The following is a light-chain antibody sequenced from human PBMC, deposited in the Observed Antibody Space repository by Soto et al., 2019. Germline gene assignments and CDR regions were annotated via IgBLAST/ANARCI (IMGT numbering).Light chain of an antibody. V-gene: IGLV2-14*03. CDR3: CSYSAGSTLVV. J-gene: IGLJ2*01. CDR1: SSDVGGYNF. CDR2: DVN. Sequence: QSALTQPASVSGSPGQSIVISCTGTSSDVGGYNFVSWYQQHPGKAPKLMIFDVNHRPSGVSNRFSGSKSGNTASLTISGLLAEDEADYYCCSYSAGSTLVVFGGGTKLTVL.